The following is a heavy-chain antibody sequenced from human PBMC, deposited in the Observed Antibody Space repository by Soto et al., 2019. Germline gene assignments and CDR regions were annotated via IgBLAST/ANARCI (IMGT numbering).Heavy chain of an antibody. CDR3: GKEWVYDSSGWSFDY. D-gene: IGHD3-22*01. CDR1: GFTFSSYG. CDR2: ISDDGSNK. V-gene: IGHV3-30*18. J-gene: IGHJ4*02. Sequence: QVQLVESGGGVVQPGRSLRLSCAASGFTFSSYGMHWVRQAPGKGLEWVAVISDDGSNKYYADSVKGRFTISRDNSKNTLYLQMNSLRAEDTAVYHCGKEWVYDSSGWSFDYWGQGTLVTVSS.